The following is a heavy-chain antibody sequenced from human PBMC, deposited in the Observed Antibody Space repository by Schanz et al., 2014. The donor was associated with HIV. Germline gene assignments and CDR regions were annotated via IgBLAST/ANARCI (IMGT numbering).Heavy chain of an antibody. CDR1: GFTVSSIY. D-gene: IGHD1-26*01. Sequence: EVQLVETGGRLIQPGGSLRLSCAASGFTVSSIYMSWVRQAPGTGLEWVSVIYSGGTTYYADSVKGRFTISRDNSKNTLDLQMNSLRVDDTAVYYCARGGGSGSYFAGFHFDYWGQGTLVTVSS. V-gene: IGHV3-53*02. CDR3: ARGGGSGSYFAGFHFDY. CDR2: IYSGGTT. J-gene: IGHJ4*02.